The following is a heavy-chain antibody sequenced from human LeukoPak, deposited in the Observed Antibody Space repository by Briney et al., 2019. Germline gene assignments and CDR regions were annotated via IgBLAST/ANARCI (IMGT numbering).Heavy chain of an antibody. D-gene: IGHD3-10*01. CDR3: ARDPEDYYGSGRHAFDI. Sequence: GGSLRLSCAASGFTFSSYWMSWVRQAPGKGLEWVANIKQDGSEKYYVDSVKGRFTISRDNAKNSLHLQMNSLRAEDTAVYYCARDPEDYYGSGRHAFDIWGQGTMVTVSS. J-gene: IGHJ3*02. V-gene: IGHV3-7*01. CDR1: GFTFSSYW. CDR2: IKQDGSEK.